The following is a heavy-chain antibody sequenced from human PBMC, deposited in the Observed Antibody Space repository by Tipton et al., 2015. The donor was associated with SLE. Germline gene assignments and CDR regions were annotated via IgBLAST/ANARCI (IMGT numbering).Heavy chain of an antibody. V-gene: IGHV1-18*01. D-gene: IGHD5-18*01. CDR2: ISTYNGNT. CDR3: ARVRVDTAMGVFDF. J-gene: IGHJ4*02. Sequence: QSGAEVKKPGASVRVSCKASGYTFTTYGISWVRQAPGQGLEWMGWISTYNGNTNYAQKLQGRVTMTSDTSTSTAYMELRSPRSDDTAIYYCARVRVDTAMGVFDFWGQGTLVTVSS. CDR1: GYTFTTYG.